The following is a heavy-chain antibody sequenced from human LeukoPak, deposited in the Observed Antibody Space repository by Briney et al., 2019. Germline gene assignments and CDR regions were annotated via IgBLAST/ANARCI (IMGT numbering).Heavy chain of an antibody. CDR2: ISGSGDRT. CDR1: GFTFSNYA. CDR3: ARVGATYYYYYMGV. J-gene: IGHJ6*03. D-gene: IGHD1-26*01. V-gene: IGHV3-23*01. Sequence: GGSLRLSCAASGFTFSNYAMTCVRQAPGKGLEWVSVISGSGDRTYYADSVKGRFTISRDNSKNTLYLQMNSLRAEDTAVYYCARVGATYYYYYMGVWGKGTTVTVSS.